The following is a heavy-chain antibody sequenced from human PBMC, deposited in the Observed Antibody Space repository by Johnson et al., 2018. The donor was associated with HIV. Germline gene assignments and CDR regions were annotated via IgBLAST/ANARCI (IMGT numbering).Heavy chain of an antibody. J-gene: IGHJ3*02. CDR2: IKPDGSEK. Sequence: VQLVESGGGLVQPGGSLRLSCAASGFTFNSYWMSWVRQAPGKGLEWVANIKPDGSEKYSVDSVKGRFTISRDNAKNSLYLQMKSLRAEDTAKYYCARGDYYDSSGYFSDAFDIWGQGTMVTVSS. CDR1: GFTFNSYW. CDR3: ARGDYYDSSGYFSDAFDI. D-gene: IGHD3-22*01. V-gene: IGHV3-7*01.